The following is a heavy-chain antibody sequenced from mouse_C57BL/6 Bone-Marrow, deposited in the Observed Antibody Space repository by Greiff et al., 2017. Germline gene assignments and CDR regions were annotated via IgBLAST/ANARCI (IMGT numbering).Heavy chain of an antibody. CDR3: ALNYGSSYYFDY. CDR2: IDPEDGET. V-gene: IGHV14-2*01. J-gene: IGHJ2*01. Sequence: VQLKESGAELVKPGASVKLSCTASGFNIKDYYMHWVKQRTEQGLEWIGRIDPEDGETKYAPKFQGKATITADTSSNTAYLQLSSLTSEDTAVYYCALNYGSSYYFDYWGQGTTLTVSS. D-gene: IGHD1-1*01. CDR1: GFNIKDYY.